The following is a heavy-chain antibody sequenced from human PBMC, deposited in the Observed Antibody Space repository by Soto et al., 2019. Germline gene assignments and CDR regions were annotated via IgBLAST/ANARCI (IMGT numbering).Heavy chain of an antibody. Sequence: QVQLQESGPGLVKPSDTLSLTCTVSGGSISGYYWSWIRQSPGKGLEYIGNIYYRGSTNYNPTLKSRVTMSIDPSRNPVSLRVNSVTAAETAVYYCARQQLLPFYYALDVWGQGTTVTVSS. CDR2: IYYRGST. CDR1: GGSISGYY. D-gene: IGHD6-13*01. J-gene: IGHJ6*02. CDR3: ARQQLLPFYYALDV. V-gene: IGHV4-59*07.